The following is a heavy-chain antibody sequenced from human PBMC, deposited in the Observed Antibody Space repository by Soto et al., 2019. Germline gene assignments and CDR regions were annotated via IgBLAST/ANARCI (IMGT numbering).Heavy chain of an antibody. Sequence: VRRSGAACGGTLSSYAMHWVRQAPGKGLEWVAVISYDGSNKYYADSVKGRFTISRDNSKNTLYLQMNSLRAEDTAVYYCARENGDYSSFDYWGQGTLVTVSS. J-gene: IGHJ4*02. V-gene: IGHV3-30-3*01. CDR1: GGTLSSYA. CDR2: ISYDGSNK. CDR3: ARENGDYSSFDY. D-gene: IGHD4-17*01.